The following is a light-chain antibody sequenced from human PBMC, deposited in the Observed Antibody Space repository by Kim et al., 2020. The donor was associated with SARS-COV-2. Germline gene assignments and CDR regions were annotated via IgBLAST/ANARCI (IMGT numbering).Light chain of an antibody. CDR2: EDN. CDR1: KLGDKY. CDR3: QAWDSYTGV. V-gene: IGLV3-1*01. J-gene: IGLJ3*02. Sequence: SYELTQPPSVSVSPGQTASITCSGDKLGDKYASWYQQKSGQSPVVVIYEDNKRPSGIPERFSGSNSGNTATLTISGTQAMDEADYYCQAWDSYTGVFGGG.